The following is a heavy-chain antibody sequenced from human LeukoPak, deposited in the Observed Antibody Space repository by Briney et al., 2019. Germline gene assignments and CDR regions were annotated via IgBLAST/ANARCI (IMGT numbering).Heavy chain of an antibody. CDR2: INPNSGGT. Sequence: ASVKVSCKASGYTFTGYYMHWVRQAPGQGLEWMGRINPNSGGTNYAQKFQGRVTMTRDTSISTAYMELSRLRSDDTAVYYRARPGIAAAGTGDWFDPWGQGTLVTVSS. CDR3: ARPGIAAAGTGDWFDP. D-gene: IGHD6-13*01. V-gene: IGHV1-2*06. J-gene: IGHJ5*02. CDR1: GYTFTGYY.